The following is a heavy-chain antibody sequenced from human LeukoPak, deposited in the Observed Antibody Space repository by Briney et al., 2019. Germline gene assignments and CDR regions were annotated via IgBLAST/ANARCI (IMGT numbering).Heavy chain of an antibody. CDR1: GFTFTSYW. V-gene: IGHV3-7*01. J-gene: IGHJ6*03. CDR3: AREEDYCTDGVCYWGYYYYYYMDV. D-gene: IGHD2-8*01. CDR2: IKQDGSEK. Sequence: GGSLRLSCAASGFTFTSYWMSWVRQAPGKGLEWVANIKQDGSEKYYVDSVKGRFTISRDNARNSLYLQMNSLRAEDTAVYYCAREEDYCTDGVCYWGYYYYYYMDVWGKGTTVTVSS.